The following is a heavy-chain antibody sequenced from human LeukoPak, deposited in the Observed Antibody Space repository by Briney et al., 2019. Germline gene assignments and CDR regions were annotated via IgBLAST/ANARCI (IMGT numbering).Heavy chain of an antibody. CDR3: ASNYGSGRDTRFDP. J-gene: IGHJ5*02. Sequence: SETLSLTCTVSGDSISSGDYYWSWIRQPPGKGLEWIGYIYYSGSTYYNPSLKSRVTISVDTSKNQFSLKLSSVTAADTAVYYCASNYGSGRDTRFDPWGQGTLVAVSS. CDR2: IYYSGST. V-gene: IGHV4-30-4*01. D-gene: IGHD3-10*01. CDR1: GDSISSGDYY.